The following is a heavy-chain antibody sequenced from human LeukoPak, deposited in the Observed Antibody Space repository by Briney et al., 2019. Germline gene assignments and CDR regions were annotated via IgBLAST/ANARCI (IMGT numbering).Heavy chain of an antibody. CDR1: GGSFSGYY. CDR2: INHSGST. J-gene: IGHJ4*02. V-gene: IGHV4-34*01. Sequence: SETLSLTCPVYGGSFSGYYWSWIRQPPGKGLEWIGEINHSGSTNYNPSLKSRVTISVDTSKNQFSLKLSSVTAAETAVYYCARGQLRRYYFDYWGQGTLVTVSS. CDR3: ARGQLRRYYFDY. D-gene: IGHD2-2*01.